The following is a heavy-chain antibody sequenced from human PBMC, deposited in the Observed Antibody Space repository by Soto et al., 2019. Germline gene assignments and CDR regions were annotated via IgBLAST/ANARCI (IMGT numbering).Heavy chain of an antibody. J-gene: IGHJ4*02. CDR3: ARTFGGYTYSFDY. CDR1: GYTFTSYW. V-gene: IGHV5-51*01. D-gene: IGHD3-16*01. Sequence: GESLKISCQGSGYTFTSYWIGWVRQMPGKGLEWMGIIYPGDSDTRYSPSFQGQVTISADKSITTAYLQWTSLKASDTAMFYCARTFGGYTYSFDYWGLGTLVTVSS. CDR2: IYPGDSDT.